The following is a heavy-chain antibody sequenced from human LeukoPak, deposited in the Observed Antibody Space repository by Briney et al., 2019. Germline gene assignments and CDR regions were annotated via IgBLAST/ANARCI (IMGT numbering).Heavy chain of an antibody. Sequence: PSVKVSCKASGGTFSSYAISWVRQAPGQGLEWMGGIIPIFGTANYAQEFQGRVTITADESTSTAYMELSSLRSEDTAVYYCAAIVGATNYYYGMDVWGQGTTVTVPS. J-gene: IGHJ6*02. CDR3: AAIVGATNYYYGMDV. CDR1: GGTFSSYA. D-gene: IGHD1-26*01. CDR2: IIPIFGTA. V-gene: IGHV1-69*01.